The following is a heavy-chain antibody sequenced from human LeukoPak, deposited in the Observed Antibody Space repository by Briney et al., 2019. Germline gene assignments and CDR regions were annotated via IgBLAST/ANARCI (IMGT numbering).Heavy chain of an antibody. D-gene: IGHD3-10*01. Sequence: ASVKVSCKASGYTFTSYDINWVRQATGQGLEWMGWMNPNSGNTGYAQKFQGRVTMTRNTSISTAYMELSSLRSEDTAVYYCARSRARVRGVIARYYGMDVWGQGTTVTVSS. CDR3: ARSRARVRGVIARYYGMDV. CDR1: GYTFTSYD. J-gene: IGHJ6*01. CDR2: MNPNSGNT. V-gene: IGHV1-8*01.